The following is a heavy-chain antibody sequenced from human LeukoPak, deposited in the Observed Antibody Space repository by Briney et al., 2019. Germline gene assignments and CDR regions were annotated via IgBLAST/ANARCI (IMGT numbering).Heavy chain of an antibody. CDR2: MYYSGST. D-gene: IGHD3-22*01. Sequence: PSETLSLTCTVSGGSISSYYWSWIRQPPGKGLEWIGSMYYSGSTNYKPSLKSRVTISVATSKDQFSLKLSSVTAADTAVYYCARHAYYYDRSGSYEAFDIWGQGTMVTVSS. J-gene: IGHJ3*02. CDR1: GGSISSYY. CDR3: ARHAYYYDRSGSYEAFDI. V-gene: IGHV4-59*08.